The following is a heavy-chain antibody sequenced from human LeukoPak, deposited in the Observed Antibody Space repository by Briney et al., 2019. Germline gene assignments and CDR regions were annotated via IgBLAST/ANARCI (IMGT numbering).Heavy chain of an antibody. CDR1: GFTFSSYA. Sequence: GGSLRLSCAASGFTFSSYAMHWVRQAPGKGLEWVAVISYDGSNKYYAGSVKGRFTISRDNSKNTLYLQMNSLRAEDTAVYYCARGSDYYDSSGYYNFDYWGQGTLVTVSS. V-gene: IGHV3-30-3*01. CDR3: ARGSDYYDSSGYYNFDY. J-gene: IGHJ4*02. D-gene: IGHD3-22*01. CDR2: ISYDGSNK.